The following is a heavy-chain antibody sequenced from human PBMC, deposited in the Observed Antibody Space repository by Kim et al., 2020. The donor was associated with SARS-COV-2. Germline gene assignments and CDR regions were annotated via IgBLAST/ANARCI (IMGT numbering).Heavy chain of an antibody. D-gene: IGHD6-13*01. CDR3: SRDGLGYSSSDA. CDR1: GYPFTTYA. J-gene: IGHJ4*02. Sequence: ASVKVSCKASGYPFTTYAINWARQALGQGLEWMGWINTKTGNPTYAQGFRGRFVFYQDTSVSTAYLQIYSLRSEDTAIYYCSRDGLGYSSSDAWGQGTLVTVSS. CDR2: INTKTGNP. V-gene: IGHV7-4-1*01.